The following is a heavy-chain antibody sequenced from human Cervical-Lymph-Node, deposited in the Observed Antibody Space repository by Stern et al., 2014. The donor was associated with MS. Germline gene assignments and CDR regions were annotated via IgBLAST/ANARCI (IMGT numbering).Heavy chain of an antibody. Sequence: VQLVQSGPEVKRPGESLKISCQASGYTFTSYWIGWVRQTPGKGLEWIAIIFPGGSDIRYGPSFQGQVPISANKSSSTAYLQWNNLKASDTAIYYCARQRYFDYWGQGTLVTVSS. V-gene: IGHV5-51*01. J-gene: IGHJ4*02. CDR3: ARQRYFDY. CDR2: IFPGGSDI. CDR1: GYTFTSYW.